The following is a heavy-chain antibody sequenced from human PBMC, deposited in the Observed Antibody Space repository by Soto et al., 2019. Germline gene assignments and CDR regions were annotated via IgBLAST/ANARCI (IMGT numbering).Heavy chain of an antibody. CDR2: IKQDGSEK. V-gene: IGHV3-7*05. D-gene: IGHD5-18*01. Sequence: PGGSQRLSCTASGFTFRSYGMSWVRQAPGKGLEWVANIKQDGSEKYYVDSVKGRFTISRDNAKNSLYLQMNSLRAEDTAVYYCARLGYSYGDFDYWGQGTLVTVSS. CDR1: GFTFRSYG. J-gene: IGHJ4*02. CDR3: ARLGYSYGDFDY.